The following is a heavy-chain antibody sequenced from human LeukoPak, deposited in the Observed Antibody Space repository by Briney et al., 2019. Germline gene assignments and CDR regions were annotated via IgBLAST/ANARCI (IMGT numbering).Heavy chain of an antibody. CDR2: IYYSGST. CDR1: GGSISSSSYY. CDR3: AGLPATVTTWGVGYYYMDV. J-gene: IGHJ6*03. V-gene: IGHV4-39*01. D-gene: IGHD4-17*01. Sequence: PSETLSLTCTVSGGSISSSSYYWGWIRQPPGKGLEWIGSIYYSGSTYYNPSLKSRVTISVDTSKNQFSLKLSSVTAADTAVYYCAGLPATVTTWGVGYYYMDVWGKGTTVTISS.